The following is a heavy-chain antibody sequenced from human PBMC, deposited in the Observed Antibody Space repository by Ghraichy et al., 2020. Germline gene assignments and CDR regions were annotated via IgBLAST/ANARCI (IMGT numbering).Heavy chain of an antibody. V-gene: IGHV3-23*01. Sequence: GGSLRLSCAASGFTFSNYAMSWVRQAPGKGLEWVSAISGSGGSTYYADSVKGRFTVSRDNSKNTLYLQMNSLRAEDTAVYYCAKKTPYYDYIWGSLSAEAFDIWGQGTMVTVSS. D-gene: IGHD3-16*01. J-gene: IGHJ3*02. CDR1: GFTFSNYA. CDR2: ISGSGGST. CDR3: AKKTPYYDYIWGSLSAEAFDI.